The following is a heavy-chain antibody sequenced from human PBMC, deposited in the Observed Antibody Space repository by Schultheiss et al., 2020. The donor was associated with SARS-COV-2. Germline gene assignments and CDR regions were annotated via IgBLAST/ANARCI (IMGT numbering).Heavy chain of an antibody. CDR2: IYYSGST. Sequence: SETLSLTCAVSGGSISSSNWWSWVRQPPGKGLEWIGYIYYSGSTNYNPSLKSRVTISVDTSKNQFSLKLSSVTAADTAVYYCARDPGSRNYYGMDVWGQGTTVTVSS. V-gene: IGHV4-4*02. J-gene: IGHJ6*02. CDR3: ARDPGSRNYYGMDV. CDR1: GGSISSSNW.